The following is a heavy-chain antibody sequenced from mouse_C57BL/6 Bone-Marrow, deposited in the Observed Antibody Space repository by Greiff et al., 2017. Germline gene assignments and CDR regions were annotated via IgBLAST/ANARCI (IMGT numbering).Heavy chain of an antibody. Sequence: EVKLMESGPGLVKPSQSLSLTCSVTGYSITSGYYWNWIRQFPGNKLEWMGYISYDGSNNYNPSLKNRISITRDPSKNQFFLKFNSVTTEDTATYYWARDRGGGLLYDYWGQGTTLTVSS. J-gene: IGHJ2*01. D-gene: IGHD2-1*01. CDR2: ISYDGSN. V-gene: IGHV3-6*01. CDR1: GYSITSGYY. CDR3: ARDRGGGLLYDY.